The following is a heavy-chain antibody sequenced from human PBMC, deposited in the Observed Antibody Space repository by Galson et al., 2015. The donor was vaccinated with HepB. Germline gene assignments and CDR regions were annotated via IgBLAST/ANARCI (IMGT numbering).Heavy chain of an antibody. CDR3: AKDWKIAVAGSAFDY. CDR1: GFTFSSYA. J-gene: IGHJ4*02. CDR2: ISGSGGST. V-gene: IGHV3-23*01. Sequence: SLRLSCAASGFTFSSYAMSWVRQAPGKGLEWVSAISGSGGSTYYADSVKGRFTISRDNSKNTLYLQMNSLRAEDTAVYYCAKDWKIAVAGSAFDYWGQGTLVTVSS. D-gene: IGHD6-19*01.